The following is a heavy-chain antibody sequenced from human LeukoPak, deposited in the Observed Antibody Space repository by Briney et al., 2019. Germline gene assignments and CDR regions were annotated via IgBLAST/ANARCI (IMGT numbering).Heavy chain of an antibody. Sequence: GASVTVSCKASGYTFTSYYMHWVRQAPGQGLEWMGIINPSGGSTSYAQRFQGRVTVTRDTSTSTVYMELSSLRSEDTAVYYCASPYSSSSYYYGMDVWGQGTTVTVSS. D-gene: IGHD6-6*01. CDR1: GYTFTSYY. CDR3: ASPYSSSSYYYGMDV. CDR2: INPSGGST. J-gene: IGHJ6*02. V-gene: IGHV1-46*03.